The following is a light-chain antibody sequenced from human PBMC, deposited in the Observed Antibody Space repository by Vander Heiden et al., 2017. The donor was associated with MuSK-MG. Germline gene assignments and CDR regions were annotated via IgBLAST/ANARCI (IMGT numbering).Light chain of an antibody. CDR2: SGS. CDR1: HSLGTY. Sequence: DVQVTQSPSSVSASVGDRVTITCRASHSLGTYLNWYQQKPGKAPKLLIYSGSNLESGVPPRFSGSGSGTDFSITIFYLEPEDFASYFCQQSYRGPPTFGQGTKGETK. J-gene: IGKJ2*01. V-gene: IGKV1-39*01. CDR3: QQSYRGPPT.